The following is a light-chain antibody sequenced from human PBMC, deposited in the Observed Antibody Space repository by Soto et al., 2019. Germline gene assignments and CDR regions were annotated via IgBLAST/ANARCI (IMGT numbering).Light chain of an antibody. CDR2: EVT. Sequence: QSVLTQPASVSGAPGQSITISCTLTSRVFGNFNYVSWYQHHPGKAHKLMIYEVTSRPSGVSDRFSGSKSGTTAYLTISGLQPEDEADYLCASYRSTNTLVVFGTGTKVT. CDR1: SRVFGNFNY. CDR3: ASYRSTNTLVV. J-gene: IGLJ1*01. V-gene: IGLV2-14*01.